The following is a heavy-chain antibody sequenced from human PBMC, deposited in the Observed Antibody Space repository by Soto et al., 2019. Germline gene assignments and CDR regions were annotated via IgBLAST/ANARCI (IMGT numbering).Heavy chain of an antibody. D-gene: IGHD3-10*02. Sequence: GGSLRLSCAASGFTFRSYNMNWVRQSPGKGLDWLSYISSSSSTIYYADSVKGRFTISRDNSKNTLFLHMSNLRAEDTAMYYCTIVRVADSALDHWGQGTLVTVSS. J-gene: IGHJ4*02. V-gene: IGHV3-48*01. CDR1: GFTFRSYN. CDR2: ISSSSSTI. CDR3: TIVRVADSALDH.